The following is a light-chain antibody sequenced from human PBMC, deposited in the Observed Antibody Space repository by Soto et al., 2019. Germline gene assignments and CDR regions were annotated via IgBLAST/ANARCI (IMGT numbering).Light chain of an antibody. CDR2: VVS. Sequence: DIPMTQSPSSLSASVGDRVTITCRASQSITNYLNWYQLKLGKAPKLLIYVVSSLQSGVPSRFSGSGSGTDFPLTISSLQPEDFSSYYCQHTSSTPYTFGQGTKLEIK. CDR1: QSITNY. J-gene: IGKJ2*01. CDR3: QHTSSTPYT. V-gene: IGKV1-39*01.